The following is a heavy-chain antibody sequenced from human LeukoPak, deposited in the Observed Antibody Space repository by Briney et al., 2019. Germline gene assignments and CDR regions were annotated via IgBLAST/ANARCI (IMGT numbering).Heavy chain of an antibody. Sequence: PGGSLRLSCAASGFTFSSYGMHWVRQAPGKGLEWVAVISYDGSNKYYAGSVKGRFTISRDNSKNTLYLQMNSLRGEDPAVYYCASEGIAAAADIWGQRTMVTVSS. CDR2: ISYDGSNK. V-gene: IGHV3-30*03. D-gene: IGHD6-13*01. CDR3: ASEGIAAAADI. J-gene: IGHJ3*02. CDR1: GFTFSSYG.